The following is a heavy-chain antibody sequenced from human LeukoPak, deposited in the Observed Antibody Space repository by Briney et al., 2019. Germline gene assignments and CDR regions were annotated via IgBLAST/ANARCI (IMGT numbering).Heavy chain of an antibody. V-gene: IGHV4-4*02. J-gene: IGHJ4*02. Sequence: PSGTLSLTCAVSGVSISSDNWWTWVRQPPGKGLEWIGEIHHSGNTKYSPSLETRVTISTDRSKNHLSLNLNSVTAADTAVYYCATRDQSRTDMVPPDYWGQGTLVTVSS. CDR3: ATRDQSRTDMVPPDY. D-gene: IGHD5-18*01. CDR2: IHHSGNT. CDR1: GVSISSDNW.